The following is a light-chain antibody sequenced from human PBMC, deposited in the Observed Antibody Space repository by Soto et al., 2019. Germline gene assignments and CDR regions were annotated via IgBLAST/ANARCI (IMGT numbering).Light chain of an antibody. J-gene: IGKJ4*01. CDR2: GAS. Sequence: DIQMTQSPSSLSASVGDRVTITCRASQRISNFLNWYQQKPGKAPKLLIYGASNLQSGVPSRFSGSGSGTHFTLTISGLRPDDFATYYCQQSYNTPALTFGGGTKVDIK. V-gene: IGKV1-39*01. CDR3: QQSYNTPALT. CDR1: QRISNF.